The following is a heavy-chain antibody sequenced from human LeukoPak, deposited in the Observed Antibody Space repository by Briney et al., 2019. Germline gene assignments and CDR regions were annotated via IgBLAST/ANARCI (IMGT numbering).Heavy chain of an antibody. CDR3: ARGSGGEGGAVFYYYFLDV. Sequence: PSETLSLTCGVSGGSFSEYYWSWIRQSPGKGREWIGEINDSEGTNYNPSFKSRVTISVDTSSNQFSLNLTSVTAADTAIYYCARGSGGEGGAVFYYYFLDVWGEGTTVTVSS. V-gene: IGHV4-34*01. CDR1: GGSFSEYY. D-gene: IGHD3-16*01. J-gene: IGHJ6*03. CDR2: INDSEGT.